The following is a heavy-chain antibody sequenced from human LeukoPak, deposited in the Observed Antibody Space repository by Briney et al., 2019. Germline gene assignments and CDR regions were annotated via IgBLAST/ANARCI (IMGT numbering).Heavy chain of an antibody. V-gene: IGHV3-48*03. CDR3: ARDSKYSSSLNYYGMDV. CDR1: GFTFSSYE. CDR2: ISSSGSTI. J-gene: IGHJ6*04. D-gene: IGHD6-13*01. Sequence: GGSLRLSCAASGFTFSSYEMNWVRQAPGKGLEWVSYISSSGSTIYYADSVKGRFTISRDNAKNSLYLQMNSLRAEDTAVYYCARDSKYSSSLNYYGMDVWGKGTTVTVSS.